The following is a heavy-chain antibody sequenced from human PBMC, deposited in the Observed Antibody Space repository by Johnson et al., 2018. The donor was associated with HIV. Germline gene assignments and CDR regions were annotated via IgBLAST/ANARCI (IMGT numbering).Heavy chain of an antibody. D-gene: IGHD5/OR15-5a*01. Sequence: VQLVESGGGVVQPGRSLRLSCAASGFTFSSYAMHWVRQAPGKGLEWVAFIRYDGSNKYYADSVKGRFTISRDNSKNTLYLQMNSLRAEDTAVYYCAKDLRVYTCDAFDIWGQGTMVTVSS. V-gene: IGHV3-30*02. CDR2: IRYDGSNK. CDR3: AKDLRVYTCDAFDI. CDR1: GFTFSSYA. J-gene: IGHJ3*02.